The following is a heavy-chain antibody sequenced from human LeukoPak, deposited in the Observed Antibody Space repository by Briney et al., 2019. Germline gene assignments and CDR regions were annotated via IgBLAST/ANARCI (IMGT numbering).Heavy chain of an antibody. Sequence: GGSLRLSCAASGFTFSTYYMIWVRQAPGKGLEWVANIKYDGSEKYYVDSVNGRFTISRDNAKNTLYLQMNSLRAEDTAVYYCATSLGPLTEYWGQGTLVTVSS. CDR1: GFTFSTYY. D-gene: IGHD7-27*01. CDR3: ATSLGPLTEY. CDR2: IKYDGSEK. V-gene: IGHV3-7*01. J-gene: IGHJ4*02.